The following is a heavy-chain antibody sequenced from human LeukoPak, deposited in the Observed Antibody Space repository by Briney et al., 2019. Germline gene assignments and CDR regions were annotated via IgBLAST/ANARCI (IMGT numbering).Heavy chain of an antibody. CDR2: ISGSASST. J-gene: IGHJ4*02. CDR1: GFTFSNYA. V-gene: IGHV3-23*01. CDR3: AKDSSFFGY. Sequence: GGSLRLSCAASGFTFSNYAMRWVRQAPGKGLEWVSAISGSASSTYHADSVKGRFTISRDNSKNTLYLQMNSLRADDAAVYYCAKDSSFFGYWGQGTLVTVSS.